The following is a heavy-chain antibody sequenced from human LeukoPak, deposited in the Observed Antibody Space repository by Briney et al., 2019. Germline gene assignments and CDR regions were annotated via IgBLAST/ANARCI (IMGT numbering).Heavy chain of an antibody. D-gene: IGHD1-26*01. Sequence: SDTLSLTCSVSVHSIRRHNYWGSVRQTADKGLEWIGRIYSTGSTNYNPSLKSRVTMLVDTSKNEFSLRFSSLTAADTGVYYCARTSMHVYSGSYFDKWGQGTLVAVSS. CDR3: ARTSMHVYSGSYFDK. CDR1: VHSIRRHNY. V-gene: IGHV4-4*07. CDR2: IYSTGST. J-gene: IGHJ4*02.